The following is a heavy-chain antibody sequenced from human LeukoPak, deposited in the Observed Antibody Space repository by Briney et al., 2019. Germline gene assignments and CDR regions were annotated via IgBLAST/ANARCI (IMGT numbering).Heavy chain of an antibody. CDR1: GYTFTGYY. CDR2: INPNSGGT. V-gene: IGHV1-2*02. D-gene: IGHD6-19*01. J-gene: IGHJ5*02. Sequence: GASVKVSCKASGYTFTGYYMHWVRQAPGQGLEWMGWINPNSGGTNYAQKFQGRVTMTRDTSISTAYMELSRLRSDDTAVYYCARGSSLRYSSGWYNWFDPWGQGTLVTVSS. CDR3: ARGSSLRYSSGWYNWFDP.